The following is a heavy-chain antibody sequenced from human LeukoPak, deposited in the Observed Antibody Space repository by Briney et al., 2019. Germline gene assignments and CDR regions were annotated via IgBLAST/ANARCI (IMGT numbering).Heavy chain of an antibody. D-gene: IGHD2/OR15-2a*01. CDR1: GVIIISYA. CDR3: AKDRVSPGFNWFDP. J-gene: IGHJ5*02. V-gene: IGHV3-23*01. CDR2: INGRGDNT. Sequence: GGSLRLSCAASGVIIISYAMSWVRQAPGKGVEWVSAINGRGDNTYYADFVKGRFTISRDNSKSTVCLQMNSLRTEDTAVYYCAKDRVSPGFNWFDPWGQGTLVTVSS.